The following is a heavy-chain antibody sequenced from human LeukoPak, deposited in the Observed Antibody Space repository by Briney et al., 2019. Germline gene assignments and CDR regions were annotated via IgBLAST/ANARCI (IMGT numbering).Heavy chain of an antibody. Sequence: GASVKVSCKASGYTFTSYDINWGRQATGQGLEWMGWMNPNSGNTGYAQKFQGRVTMTRNTSISTAYMELSSLRSEDTAVYYCARGRMVRGVTWWFDPWGQGTLVTVSS. J-gene: IGHJ5*02. V-gene: IGHV1-8*01. CDR3: ARGRMVRGVTWWFDP. D-gene: IGHD3-10*01. CDR1: GYTFTSYD. CDR2: MNPNSGNT.